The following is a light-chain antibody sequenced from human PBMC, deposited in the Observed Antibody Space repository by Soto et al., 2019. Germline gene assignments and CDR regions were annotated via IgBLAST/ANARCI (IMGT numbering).Light chain of an antibody. Sequence: DIQMTQSPSSLSASVGDRVTITCRASQSISSYLNWYQQKPGKAPKLLIYPASRLQSGVPSRFSGSGSGTDFTLTISSLQPEDFSTYYCQQSYSTPLTFCGGTKVEIK. J-gene: IGKJ4*01. V-gene: IGKV1-39*01. CDR1: QSISSY. CDR2: PAS. CDR3: QQSYSTPLT.